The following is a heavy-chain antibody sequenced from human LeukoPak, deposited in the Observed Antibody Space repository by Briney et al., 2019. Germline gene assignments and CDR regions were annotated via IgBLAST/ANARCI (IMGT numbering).Heavy chain of an antibody. CDR1: GFTVSSNY. Sequence: GGSLRVSCAASGFTVSSNYMSWVRQAPGKGPEWVSIIYSGFSTYYAESVKGRFTISRDNSENTLYLQMNSLRAEDTAVYYCARDRVAAAGGLDYWGQGTLVTVSS. CDR2: IYSGFST. D-gene: IGHD6-13*01. J-gene: IGHJ4*02. CDR3: ARDRVAAAGGLDY. V-gene: IGHV3-53*05.